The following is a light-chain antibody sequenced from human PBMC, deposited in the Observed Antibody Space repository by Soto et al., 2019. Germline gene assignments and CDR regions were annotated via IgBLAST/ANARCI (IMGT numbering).Light chain of an antibody. CDR2: DAS. CDR1: ESVYSSY. V-gene: IGKV3D-20*01. Sequence: EIVLSQSPATLSLSPGEGATLSCGASESVYSSYLAWYQQKPGLAPRLLIYDASTRATGIPDRFSGSGSGTDYTLTISRLEPEDFAVYYCQQYGNAPITFGQGTRLEMK. J-gene: IGKJ5*01. CDR3: QQYGNAPIT.